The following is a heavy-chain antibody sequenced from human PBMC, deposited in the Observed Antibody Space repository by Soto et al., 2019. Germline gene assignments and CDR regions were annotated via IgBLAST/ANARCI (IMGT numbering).Heavy chain of an antibody. Sequence: EVQLVESGGGLVQAGGSLRLSCAVSGFTFNNYDMHWVRQVTGKGLEWVSGIGTAGDTWYPDSVQGRFSIFRENAKNSLYLQMNSLTAGDTAVYYCARGILWAGDYFHGMDVWGQGTTVTVSS. V-gene: IGHV3-13*01. D-gene: IGHD2-21*01. CDR2: IGTAGDT. J-gene: IGHJ6*02. CDR3: ARGILWAGDYFHGMDV. CDR1: GFTFNNYD.